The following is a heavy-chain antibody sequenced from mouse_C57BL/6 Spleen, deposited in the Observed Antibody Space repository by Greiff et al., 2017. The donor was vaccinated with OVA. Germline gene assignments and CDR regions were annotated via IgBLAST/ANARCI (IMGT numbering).Heavy chain of an antibody. Sequence: EVQLQQSGPELVKPGASVKIPCKASGYTFTDYNMDWVKQSPGKSLEWIGDINPNNGGTIYNQKFKGKATLTVDKSSSTAYMELRSLTSEDTAVYYCARGRGYGIRFAYWGQGTLVTVSA. V-gene: IGHV1-18*01. CDR2: INPNNGGT. CDR3: ARGRGYGIRFAY. D-gene: IGHD1-1*01. J-gene: IGHJ3*01. CDR1: GYTFTDYN.